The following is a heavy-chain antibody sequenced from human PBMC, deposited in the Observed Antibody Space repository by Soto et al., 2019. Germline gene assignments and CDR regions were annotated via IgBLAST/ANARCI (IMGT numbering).Heavy chain of an antibody. Sequence: GESLKISCKGSGYSFTSYWIGWVRQMPGKGLEWMGIIYPGDSDTRYSPSFQGQVTISADKSISTAYLQWSSLKASDTAMYYCARLADIVVVPAAIAWFDPWGQGTLVTVYS. CDR1: GYSFTSYW. D-gene: IGHD2-2*01. J-gene: IGHJ5*02. V-gene: IGHV5-51*01. CDR3: ARLADIVVVPAAIAWFDP. CDR2: IYPGDSDT.